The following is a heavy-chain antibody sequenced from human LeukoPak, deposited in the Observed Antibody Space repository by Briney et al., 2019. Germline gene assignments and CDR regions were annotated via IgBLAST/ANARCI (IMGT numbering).Heavy chain of an antibody. V-gene: IGHV1-18*01. Sequence: ASVKVSCKASGYTFPSYGISWVRQAPGQGLEWMGWISAYNGNTNYAQKLQGRVTMTTDTSTSTAYMELRSLRSDDTAVYYCARDEDITMIVVVTYGMDVWGQGTTVTVSS. CDR2: ISAYNGNT. CDR1: GYTFPSYG. CDR3: ARDEDITMIVVVTYGMDV. J-gene: IGHJ6*02. D-gene: IGHD3-22*01.